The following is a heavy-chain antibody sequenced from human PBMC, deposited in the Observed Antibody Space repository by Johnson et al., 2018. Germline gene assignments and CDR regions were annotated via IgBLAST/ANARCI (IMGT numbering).Heavy chain of an antibody. CDR2: IISIFGTT. D-gene: IGHD2-8*01. J-gene: IGHJ6*02. CDR3: ARGEIVREPARDNWYYYGMDG. Sequence: VQLVESVAEVKKPGSSVKVSCKPSGGTFKTYALSWVRQAPGQRLQWMGGIISIFGTTNYTEKFQGRLTITADTPTSTGYMELNSLTSGDTAVYYRARGEIVREPARDNWYYYGMDGWGRGTTVTVSS. V-gene: IGHV1-69*06. CDR1: GGTFKTYA.